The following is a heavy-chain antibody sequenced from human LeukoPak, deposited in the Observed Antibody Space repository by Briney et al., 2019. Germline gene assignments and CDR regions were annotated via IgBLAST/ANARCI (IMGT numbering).Heavy chain of an antibody. Sequence: AGGSLRLSCAASGFTFSTSWMSWVRQAPGKGLEWVANIRKDGSDIHYVDSVKRRFTISRDNAKNSLYLQMNSLRAEDTAVYYCVLGGYDSPYLGFDYWGQGTLVTVSS. J-gene: IGHJ4*02. V-gene: IGHV3-7*01. CDR3: VLGGYDSPYLGFDY. CDR2: IRKDGSDI. CDR1: GFTFSTSW. D-gene: IGHD3-22*01.